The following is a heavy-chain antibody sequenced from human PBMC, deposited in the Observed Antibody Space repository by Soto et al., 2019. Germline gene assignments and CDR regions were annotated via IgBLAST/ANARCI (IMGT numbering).Heavy chain of an antibody. CDR3: AKEYCGADCAVDF. CDR2: ISDGGGST. CDR1: GSPFATYP. Sequence: EVQLLESGGGLVQPGGSLRLSGAASGSPFATYPMVWAGQPPGKGREWASSISDGGGSTNYADSVRGRFTISRDRPKNTLFLHMSSLRVEDTAVYYCAKEYCGADCAVDFWGQGTLVTVSS. D-gene: IGHD2-21*02. J-gene: IGHJ4*02. V-gene: IGHV3-23*01.